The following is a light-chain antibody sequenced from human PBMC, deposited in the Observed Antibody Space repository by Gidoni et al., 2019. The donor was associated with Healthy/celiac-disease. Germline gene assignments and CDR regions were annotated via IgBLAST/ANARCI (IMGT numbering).Light chain of an antibody. V-gene: IGLV6-57*04. CDR1: SGRIASNY. J-gene: IGLJ2*01. CDR3: QSYDSSNPVV. Sequence: NFMLTQPHSVSESPGKTVTISCTRSSGRIASNYVQWYQQRPGSAPTTVIYEDNQRPSGVPDRFSGSIDSSSNSASRTISGLKTEDEADYYCQSYDSSNPVVFGGGTKLTVL. CDR2: EDN.